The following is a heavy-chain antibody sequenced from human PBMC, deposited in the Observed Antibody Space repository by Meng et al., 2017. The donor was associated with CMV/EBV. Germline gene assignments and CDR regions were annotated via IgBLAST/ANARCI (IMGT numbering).Heavy chain of an antibody. J-gene: IGHJ4*02. CDR2: IYTSGST. Sequence: QVRLQESGQGLVQASVTLSLLRTVSGGSISSYYWSWIRQPAGKGLEWIGRIYTSGSTNYNPSLKSRVTMSVDTSKNQFSLKLSSVTAADTAVYYCARVLRWNGVIDYWGQGTLVTVSS. V-gene: IGHV4-4*07. D-gene: IGHD4-23*01. CDR1: GGSISSYY. CDR3: ARVLRWNGVIDY.